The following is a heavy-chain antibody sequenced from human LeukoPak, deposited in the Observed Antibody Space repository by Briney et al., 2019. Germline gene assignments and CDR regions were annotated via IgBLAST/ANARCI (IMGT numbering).Heavy chain of an antibody. Sequence: PGGSLRLSCAASGFTFSSYALHWVRQAPGKGLEWVAVISYDGSNEYYADSVKGRFTIFRDNSKNTLYLQMNSLRAEDTAVYYCARDLTGTEDYWGQGTLATVSS. CDR2: ISYDGSNE. CDR3: ARDLTGTEDY. CDR1: GFTFSSYA. J-gene: IGHJ4*02. D-gene: IGHD1/OR15-1a*01. V-gene: IGHV3-30-3*01.